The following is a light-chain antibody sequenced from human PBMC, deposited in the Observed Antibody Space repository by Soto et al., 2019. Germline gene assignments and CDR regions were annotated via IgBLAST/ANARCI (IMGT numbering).Light chain of an antibody. J-gene: IGLJ3*02. V-gene: IGLV3-21*04. Sequence: SHELTQPPSVSVAPGKTARITCGGNNIGSKSVHWYQQKPGQAPVLVIYYDSDRPSGIPERFSGSNSGNTATLTISRVEAGDEADYYCQVWDSSSDHPWVFGGGTKLTVL. CDR2: YDS. CDR3: QVWDSSSDHPWV. CDR1: NIGSKS.